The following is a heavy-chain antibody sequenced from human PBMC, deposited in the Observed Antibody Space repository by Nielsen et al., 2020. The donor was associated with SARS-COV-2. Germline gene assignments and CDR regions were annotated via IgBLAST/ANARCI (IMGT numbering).Heavy chain of an antibody. CDR2: IWYDGSNK. D-gene: IGHD3-10*01. Sequence: GESLKISCAASGFTFSSYGMHWVRQAPGKGLEWVAVIWYDGSNKYYADSVKGRFTISRDNSKNTLYLQMNSLRAEDTAVYYCARDYSRMVRGVIDYWGQGTLVTVSP. CDR3: ARDYSRMVRGVIDY. V-gene: IGHV3-33*01. J-gene: IGHJ4*02. CDR1: GFTFSSYG.